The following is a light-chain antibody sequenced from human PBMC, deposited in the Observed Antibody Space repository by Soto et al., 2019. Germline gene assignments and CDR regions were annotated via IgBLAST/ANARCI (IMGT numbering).Light chain of an antibody. V-gene: IGKV3-20*01. CDR1: QSVTSNY. Sequence: EIVLTQSPGTLSLSPGERATLSCRASQSVTSNYFAWYQQKPGQAPRLLIYGVSSRATGIPDRFSGSGSGTDFTLTISRLEPEDLAVYYCLQYGDSPRTFGQGTKVEIK. CDR3: LQYGDSPRT. CDR2: GVS. J-gene: IGKJ1*01.